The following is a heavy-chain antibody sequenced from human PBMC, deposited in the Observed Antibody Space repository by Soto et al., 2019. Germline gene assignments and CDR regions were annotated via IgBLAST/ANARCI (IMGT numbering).Heavy chain of an antibody. D-gene: IGHD4-17*01. CDR2: LYYSGST. J-gene: IGHJ4*02. CDR3: ASATTTTLDFDY. V-gene: IGHV4-39*01. CDR1: GGSISSSRYY. Sequence: SETLSLTCTVSGGSISSSRYYWGLIRQPPGKGLKWIGSLYYSGSTYYNPSLKSRVTISVDTSKNQFSLKLSSVTAADTAVYYCASATTTTLDFDYWGQGTRVTVS.